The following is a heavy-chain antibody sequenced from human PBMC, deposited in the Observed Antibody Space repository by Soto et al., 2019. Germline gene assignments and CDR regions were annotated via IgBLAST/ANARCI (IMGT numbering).Heavy chain of an antibody. CDR2: ISRNGDST. V-gene: IGHV3-23*01. J-gene: IGHJ6*02. CDR3: AALEGDCIGGVCDGYYAMDV. Sequence: EVQLLESGGGLVQPGGSLRLSCAASGFTFSTYAMSWVRQAPGKGLEWVSAISRNGDSTYYADSVKGRFTISRDDSKNSLYLERNGRGAGDASVYYCAALEGDCIGGVCDGYYAMDVWGRGTKVTLSS. CDR1: GFTFSTYA. D-gene: IGHD2-8*02.